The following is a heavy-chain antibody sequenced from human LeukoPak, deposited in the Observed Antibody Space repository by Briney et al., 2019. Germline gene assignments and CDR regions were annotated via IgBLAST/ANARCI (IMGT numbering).Heavy chain of an antibody. CDR2: ISGSGGST. CDR1: GFTFSSYA. V-gene: IGHV3-23*01. D-gene: IGHD5-12*01. Sequence: GGPLRLSSAASGFTFSSYAMSWVRQAPGKGLEWVSAISGSGGSTYYADSVKGRFTISRDNSKNTLYLQMNSLRAEDTAIYYCAKDRARSGYDLYYFDYWGQGTLVTVSS. CDR3: AKDRARSGYDLYYFDY. J-gene: IGHJ4*02.